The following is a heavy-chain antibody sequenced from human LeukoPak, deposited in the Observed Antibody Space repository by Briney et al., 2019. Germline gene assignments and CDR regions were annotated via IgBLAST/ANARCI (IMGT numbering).Heavy chain of an antibody. CDR3: ATYTQSGAQGVNDY. J-gene: IGHJ4*02. V-gene: IGHV1-46*01. CDR1: GYTFPNYY. CDR2: IHPNDGDT. Sequence: GASVKVSCKASGYTFPNYYMHWVRQAPGQGLEWMGLIHPNDGDTKYAQEFQDRVTMTRDTSTSTVYMELSSLRSEDTAVYYCATYTQSGAQGVNDYWGQGTLVTVSS. D-gene: IGHD3-10*01.